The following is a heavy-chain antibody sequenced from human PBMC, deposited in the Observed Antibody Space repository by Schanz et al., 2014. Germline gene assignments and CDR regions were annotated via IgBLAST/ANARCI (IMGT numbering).Heavy chain of an antibody. CDR2: ISASGGDT. Sequence: PGGSLRLSCAASEFTFSTDAMSWVRQAPGKGLEWLSVISASGGDTYYADSVKGRFTISRDNSKNTLYLQMSSLRADDTAVYYCAKAADWPVTRFDPWGQGTLVTVSS. V-gene: IGHV3-23*01. CDR3: AKAADWPVTRFDP. CDR1: EFTFSTDA. J-gene: IGHJ5*02. D-gene: IGHD3-9*01.